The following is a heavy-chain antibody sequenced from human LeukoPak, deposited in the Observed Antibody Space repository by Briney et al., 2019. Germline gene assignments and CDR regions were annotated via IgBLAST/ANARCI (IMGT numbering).Heavy chain of an antibody. J-gene: IGHJ6*03. V-gene: IGHV4-59*01. Sequence: SETLSLTCTVSGGSISSYYWSWIRQPPGKGLEWIGYIYYSGSTNYNPSLKSRVTISVDTSKNQFSLKLSSVTAADTAVYYCARGKTRTYYYYMDVWGKGTTVTVSS. CDR2: IYYSGST. CDR1: GGSISSYY. CDR3: ARGKTRTYYYYMDV.